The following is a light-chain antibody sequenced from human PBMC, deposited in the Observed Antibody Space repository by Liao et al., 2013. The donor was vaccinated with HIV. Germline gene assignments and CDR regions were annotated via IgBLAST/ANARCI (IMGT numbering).Light chain of an antibody. V-gene: IGLV3-1*01. CDR3: QAWDSSTVI. CDR2: QDN. J-gene: IGLJ2*01. CDR1: KLGDKY. Sequence: SYALTQPPSLSVSPGQTASITCSGDKLGDKYACWYQQRPGQSPVLVIYQDNQRPSGISERFSGTNSGNTATLTISGAQAMDEADYYCQAWDSSTVIFGGGTKLTVL.